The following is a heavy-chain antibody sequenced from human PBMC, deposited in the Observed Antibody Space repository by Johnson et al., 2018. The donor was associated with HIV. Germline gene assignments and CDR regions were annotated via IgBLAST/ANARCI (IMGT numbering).Heavy chain of an antibody. J-gene: IGHJ3*01. D-gene: IGHD3-10*01. V-gene: IGHV3-53*01. CDR2: HRG. CDR3: YCTDHFGAGSESKGTFDV. Sequence: VQLVESGGGLIQPGGSLRLSCAASGFTVSSNYMSWVRQAPGKGLEWVSHRGSFSDSAKGRFTISRDSSKDTLYLQMTSLRQDDTAVYSCYCTDHFGAGSESKGTFDVWGQGTMVTVSS. CDR1: GFTVSSNY.